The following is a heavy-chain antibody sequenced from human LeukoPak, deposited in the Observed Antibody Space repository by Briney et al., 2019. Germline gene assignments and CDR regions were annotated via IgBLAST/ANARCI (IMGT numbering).Heavy chain of an antibody. CDR2: ITGGGTFT. V-gene: IGHV3-21*01. CDR3: VTGDNPDYTWENHRLDAFDI. Sequence: GGSVRLSCEASGFSFSQHSMGWVRLAPGKGLEWVSSITGGGTFTFYADSVKGRFTVSRDNANNLLFLQLHSLGADDTAIYYCVTGDNPDYTWENHRLDAFDIWGQGTMVTVSS. D-gene: IGHD3-16*01. J-gene: IGHJ3*02. CDR1: GFSFSQHS.